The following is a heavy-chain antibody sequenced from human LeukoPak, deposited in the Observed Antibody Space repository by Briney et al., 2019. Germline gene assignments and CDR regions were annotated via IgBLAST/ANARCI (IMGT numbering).Heavy chain of an antibody. CDR2: VYYSGTT. V-gene: IGHV4-38-2*02. D-gene: IGHD6-19*01. J-gene: IGHJ4*02. CDR1: GYSISSGYY. CDR3: ARGTLYRGWSYYLDF. Sequence: SETLSLTCNVSGYSISSGYYWAWIRQSPGKGLEWIGSVYYSGTTSYNPSLKSRVTISVDMSKNHFSLRLRSVTAADTAMYHCARGTLYRGWSYYLDFWGQGSQVTVSS.